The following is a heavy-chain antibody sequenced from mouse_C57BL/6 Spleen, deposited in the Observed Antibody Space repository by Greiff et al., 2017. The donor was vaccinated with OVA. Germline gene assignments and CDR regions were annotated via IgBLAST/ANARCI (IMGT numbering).Heavy chain of an antibody. Sequence: DVHLVEPGGGLVKPGASLKLSCAASGFTFSDYGMHWVRQAPEKGLEWVAYISSGSSTTYYADTVKGRSTISRDNAKNTLFLQMTSLRSEDTAMYYCARNWDGYYFDYWGQGTTLTVSS. D-gene: IGHD4-1*01. CDR2: ISSGSSTT. J-gene: IGHJ2*01. V-gene: IGHV5-17*01. CDR1: GFTFSDYG. CDR3: ARNWDGYYFDY.